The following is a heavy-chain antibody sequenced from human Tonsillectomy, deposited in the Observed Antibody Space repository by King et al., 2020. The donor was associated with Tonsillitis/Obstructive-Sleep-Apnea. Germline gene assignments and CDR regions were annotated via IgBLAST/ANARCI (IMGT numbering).Heavy chain of an antibody. J-gene: IGHJ4*02. V-gene: IGHV3-23*01. CDR3: AKEVWQPGLLFDD. CDR1: GFSFSTYF. D-gene: IGHD2-15*01. Sequence: VQLLESGGGLEQPGGSLRLSCAASGFSFSTYFMSWVRQAPGKGLEWVSVISGGGDSTHYADSVKGRFTIARDNTQTTLYLQMNSLRVEDTAIYYCAKEVWQPGLLFDDGGQGTLVTVSS. CDR2: ISGGGDST.